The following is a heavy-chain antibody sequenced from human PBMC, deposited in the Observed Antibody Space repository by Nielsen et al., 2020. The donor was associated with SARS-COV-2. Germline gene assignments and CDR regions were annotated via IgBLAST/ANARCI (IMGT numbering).Heavy chain of an antibody. Sequence: GESLKISCVVSGFNIRGYWMTWVRQAPGKGLEWVGNIKLDGSEKYYVDSVKGRFTISRDDAKNSVYLHMNSLRPEDTALYFCAKDITPLVAVAGTGFFDYWGHGTLVSVSS. J-gene: IGHJ4*03. D-gene: IGHD6-19*01. CDR2: IKLDGSEK. V-gene: IGHV3-7*03. CDR1: GFNIRGYW. CDR3: AKDITPLVAVAGTGFFDY.